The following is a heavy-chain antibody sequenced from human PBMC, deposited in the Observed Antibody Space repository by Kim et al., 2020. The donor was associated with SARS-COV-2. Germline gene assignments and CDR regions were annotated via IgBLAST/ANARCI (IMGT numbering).Heavy chain of an antibody. J-gene: IGHJ4*02. D-gene: IGHD3-22*01. CDR3: ALGATFYYDGSGYLEFEN. CDR1: GLSISTSGVG. CDR2: IYWDDDK. V-gene: IGHV2-5*02. Sequence: SGPTLVNPTQTLTLTCTLSGLSISTSGVGVGWIRQPPGKALEWLALIYWDDDKRYSPSLKSRVTITRDTSKNQVVLTMTNTDPVDTATYYCALGATFYYDGSGYLEFENWGQGTLVTVSS.